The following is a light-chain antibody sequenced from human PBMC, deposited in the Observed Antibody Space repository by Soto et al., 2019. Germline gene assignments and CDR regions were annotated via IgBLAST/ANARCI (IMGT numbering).Light chain of an antibody. J-gene: IGKJ1*01. CDR2: AAS. Sequence: EIVMTQSPATLSVSPGARATLSCRASQSVSGNLAWYQQKPGQAPRLLIYAASTRATGIPARFSGSGSGTDFTLTISSLQSEDFAVYYCQQYNNWPRTFGQGTKVEIK. CDR1: QSVSGN. CDR3: QQYNNWPRT. V-gene: IGKV3-15*01.